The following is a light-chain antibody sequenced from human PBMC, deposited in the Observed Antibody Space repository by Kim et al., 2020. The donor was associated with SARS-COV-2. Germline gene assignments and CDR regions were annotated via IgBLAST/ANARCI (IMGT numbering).Light chain of an antibody. J-gene: IGKJ2*01. CDR3: QQSHSTPPDT. CDR2: DAS. CDR1: QSISTH. Sequence: DIQMTQSPSSLSASVGDRVTINCRASQSISTHLNWYQQKPGKAPKLLIHDASSLHSGVPPRFSGSGSGTDFTLTIRSLQPEDFATYYCQQSHSTPPDTFGQGTKLEI. V-gene: IGKV1-39*01.